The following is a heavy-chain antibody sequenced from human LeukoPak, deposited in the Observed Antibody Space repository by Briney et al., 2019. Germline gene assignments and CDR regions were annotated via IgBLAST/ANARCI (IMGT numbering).Heavy chain of an antibody. CDR1: GFTYSSYA. CDR3: AKAGGSGTYNRGYFDY. Sequence: GGSLRLSCAASGFTYSSYAMSWVRQAPGKGLEWVSTISDGGGSTDYADSVKGRFTISRDNSKKTLFLQMISLRAEDTALYYCAKAGGSGTYNRGYFDYWGQGTLVTVSS. D-gene: IGHD3-10*01. CDR2: ISDGGGST. J-gene: IGHJ4*02. V-gene: IGHV3-23*01.